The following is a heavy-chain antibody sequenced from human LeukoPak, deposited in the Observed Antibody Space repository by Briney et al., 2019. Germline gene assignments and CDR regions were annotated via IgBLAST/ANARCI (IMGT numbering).Heavy chain of an antibody. Sequence: PGGSLRLSCAASGFTFSSYSMNWVRQAPGKGLEWVSYISSSSSTIYYADSVKGRFTVSRDNSKNTLYLQMNSLRAEDTAVYYCAKWMIVVVHAVDYWGQGTLVTVSS. CDR1: GFTFSSYS. J-gene: IGHJ4*02. CDR3: AKWMIVVVHAVDY. V-gene: IGHV3-48*01. CDR2: ISSSSSTI. D-gene: IGHD3-22*01.